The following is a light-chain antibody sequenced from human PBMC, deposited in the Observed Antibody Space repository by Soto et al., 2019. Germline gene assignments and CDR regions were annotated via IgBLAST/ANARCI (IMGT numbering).Light chain of an antibody. CDR1: STNIGNHL. J-gene: IGLJ1*01. Sequence: QSVLTHPPAISAGPGQKVTFSRSGRSTNIGNHLVSGYQQFPGTAPKLLIYENNKRPSGIPDRFSGSKSGTSATLGITGIQTGDEVDYSSGTGDSSLSAYDFGTVTKVTV. V-gene: IGLV1-51*02. CDR3: GTGDSSLSAYD. CDR2: ENN.